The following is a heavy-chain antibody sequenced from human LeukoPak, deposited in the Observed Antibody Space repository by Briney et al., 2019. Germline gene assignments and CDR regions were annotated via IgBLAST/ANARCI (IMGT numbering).Heavy chain of an antibody. CDR3: ATRPYDSSGYYYGWFDP. V-gene: IGHV1-24*01. J-gene: IGHJ5*02. D-gene: IGHD3-22*01. CDR2: FDPEDGET. CDR1: GYTLTELS. Sequence: ASVKVSCKVSGYTLTELSMHWVRQAPGKGLEWMGGFDPEDGETIYAQKFQGRVTMTEDTSTDTAYMELSSLRSEDTAVYYCATRPYDSSGYYYGWFDPWGQGTLVTVSS.